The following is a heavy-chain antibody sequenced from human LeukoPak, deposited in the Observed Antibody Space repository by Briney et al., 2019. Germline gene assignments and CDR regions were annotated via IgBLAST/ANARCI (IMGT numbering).Heavy chain of an antibody. CDR3: ASIAAVDY. D-gene: IGHD6-6*01. V-gene: IGHV3-7*01. Sequence: GGSLRLSCTASGFTFSDHWMSWVRQAPGKGLEWVANIKQDESEKYYVNSVKGRFTISRDNAKNSLYLQMNSLRAEDTAVYYCASIAAVDYWGQGTLVTVSS. CDR2: IKQDESEK. CDR1: GFTFSDHW. J-gene: IGHJ4*02.